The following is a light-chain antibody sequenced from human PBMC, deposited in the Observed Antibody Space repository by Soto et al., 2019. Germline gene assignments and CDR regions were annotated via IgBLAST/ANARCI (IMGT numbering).Light chain of an antibody. CDR2: GTS. V-gene: IGKV3-20*01. J-gene: IGKJ4*01. CDR3: QQYASSPLLT. CDR1: QTIGRTY. Sequence: EIVLTQSPGTLSLSPGETATLSCRASQTIGRTYLAWCQQKPGQAPRLLIFGTSSRATGIPDRFSGSGSGTDFTLSISRLEPEDFAVYYCQQYASSPLLTFGGGTKVDIK.